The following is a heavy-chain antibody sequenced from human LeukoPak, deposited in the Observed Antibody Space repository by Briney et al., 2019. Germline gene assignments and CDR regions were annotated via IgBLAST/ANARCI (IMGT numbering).Heavy chain of an antibody. J-gene: IGHJ4*02. V-gene: IGHV4-38-2*02. D-gene: IGHD5-18*01. Sequence: SETLSLTCTVSDYSITNDDFWGWMRQPPGKGLEWIGNIYHTGSTYYNPSLKSRVTILVDTSKNQFSLKLSSVTAADTAVYYCASSLGSDTASSFDYWGQGTLVTVSS. CDR1: DYSITNDDF. CDR2: IYHTGST. CDR3: ASSLGSDTASSFDY.